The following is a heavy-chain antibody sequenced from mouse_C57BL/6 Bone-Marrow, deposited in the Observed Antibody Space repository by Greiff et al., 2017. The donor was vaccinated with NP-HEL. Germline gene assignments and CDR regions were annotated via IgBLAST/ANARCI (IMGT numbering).Heavy chain of an antibody. J-gene: IGHJ3*01. Sequence: DVMLVESGGDLVKPGGSLKLSCAASGFTFSSYGMSWVRQTPDKRLEWVATISSGGSYTYYPDSVKGRFTISRDNAKNTLYLQMSSLKSEDTAMYYCARHGGWDPCAYWGQGTLVTVSA. V-gene: IGHV5-6*02. CDR2: ISSGGSYT. D-gene: IGHD4-1*01. CDR3: ARHGGWDPCAY. CDR1: GFTFSSYG.